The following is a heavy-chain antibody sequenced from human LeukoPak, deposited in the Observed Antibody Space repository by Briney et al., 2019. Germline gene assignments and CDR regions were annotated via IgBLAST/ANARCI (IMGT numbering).Heavy chain of an antibody. CDR1: GYSFTTYW. CDR2: IDPSDSYT. V-gene: IGHV5-10-1*01. CDR3: ARRLAAAATGNAFDI. J-gene: IGHJ3*02. Sequence: GESLKISCKGSGYSFTTYWISWVRQMPGKGLEWMGRIDPSDSYTNYSPSFQGHVTISADNSITTAYLQWSSLEASDTAMYYCARRLAAAATGNAFDIWGQGTMVTVSS. D-gene: IGHD6-13*01.